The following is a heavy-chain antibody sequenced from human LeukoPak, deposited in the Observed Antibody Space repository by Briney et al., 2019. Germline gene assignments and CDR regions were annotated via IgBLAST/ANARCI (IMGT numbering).Heavy chain of an antibody. CDR3: ARGYCTNGVCYNYYYYYMDV. D-gene: IGHD2-8*01. CDR1: GYTFTSYA. J-gene: IGHJ6*03. Sequence: ASVKVSCKASGYTFTSYALNWVRQAPGQGLEWMGWINTNTGNPTYAQGFTGRFVFSLDTSVSTAYLQISSLKAEDTAVYYCARGYCTNGVCYNYYYYYMDVWGKGTTVTVSS. CDR2: INTNTGNP. V-gene: IGHV7-4-1*02.